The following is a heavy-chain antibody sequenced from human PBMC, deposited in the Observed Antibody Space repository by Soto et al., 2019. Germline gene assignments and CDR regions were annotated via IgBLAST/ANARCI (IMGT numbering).Heavy chain of an antibody. Sequence: GGSLRLSCSASGFTFSSYAMHWVRQAPGKGLEWVAVISYDGSNKYYADSVKGRFTISRDNSKNTLYLQMNSLRAEDTAVYYCARDYYDSSGFDYWGQGTLVTVSS. D-gene: IGHD3-22*01. V-gene: IGHV3-30-3*01. CDR2: ISYDGSNK. CDR3: ARDYYDSSGFDY. CDR1: GFTFSSYA. J-gene: IGHJ4*02.